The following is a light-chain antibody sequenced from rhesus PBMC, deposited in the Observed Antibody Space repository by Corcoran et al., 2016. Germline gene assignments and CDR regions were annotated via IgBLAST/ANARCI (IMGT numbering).Light chain of an antibody. CDR2: DAA. CDR3: RRYYDKPLT. CDR1: QNIYSN. Sequence: DIQMTQSPSDLSASVGDRVTISRRASQNIYSNLAWYQQKPGKAPKLLIQDAARLQAGIPSRFSGSGSGTVFTLTSGSLQPEGSATYYCRRYYDKPLTFGGGTNVEIK. V-gene: IGKV1S12*01. J-gene: IGKJ4*01.